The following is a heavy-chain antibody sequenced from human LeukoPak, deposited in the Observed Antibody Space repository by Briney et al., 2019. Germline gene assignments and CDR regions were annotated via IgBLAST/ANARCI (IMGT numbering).Heavy chain of an antibody. CDR1: GGSISSGGHY. D-gene: IGHD2-15*01. V-gene: IGHV4-31*03. Sequence: PSETLSLTCTVSGGSISSGGHYWSWIRQHPGKGLEWIGYIYYSGSTYYNPSLKSRVTISVDTSKNQFSLKLSSVTAADTAVYYCARIWRGGVVFDYWGQGTLVTVSS. J-gene: IGHJ4*02. CDR3: ARIWRGGVVFDY. CDR2: IYYSGST.